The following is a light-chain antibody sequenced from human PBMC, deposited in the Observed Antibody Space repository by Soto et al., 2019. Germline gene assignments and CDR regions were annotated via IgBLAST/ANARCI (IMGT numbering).Light chain of an antibody. CDR2: AAS. CDR3: QKYDSAPRT. CDR1: QGISNH. Sequence: DIQMTQSPSSLSASVGDRVTITCRASQGISNHLAWYQQKPGKAPKLLIYAASTLQSGVPSRFSGSGSGTDFTLTINSLQPEDVATYYCQKYDSAPRTFGQGTKVEIK. J-gene: IGKJ1*01. V-gene: IGKV1-27*01.